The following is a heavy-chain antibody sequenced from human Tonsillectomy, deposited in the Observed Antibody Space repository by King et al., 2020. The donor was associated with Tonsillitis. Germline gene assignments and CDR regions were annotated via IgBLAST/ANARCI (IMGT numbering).Heavy chain of an antibody. CDR1: GGSISSGGYS. D-gene: IGHD5-18*01. CDR2: IYYSGST. V-gene: IGHV4-30-4*07. J-gene: IGHJ4*02. Sequence: VQLQESGPGLVKPSQTLSLTCAVSGGSISSGGYSWSWIRQPPGKGLEWIGYIYYSGSTYYNPSLKSRVTISVDTSKNQFSLKLSSVTAADTAVYYCARVVQLCSRHFDYWGQGTLVTVSS. CDR3: ARVVQLCSRHFDY.